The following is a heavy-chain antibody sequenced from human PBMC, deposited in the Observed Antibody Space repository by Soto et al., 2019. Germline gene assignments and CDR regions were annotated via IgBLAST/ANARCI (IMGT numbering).Heavy chain of an antibody. CDR3: AKDRVAALDAFDI. Sequence: EVQLLESGGGLVQPGGSLRLSCAASGFTFSSYAMSWVRQAPGKGLEWVSAISGSGGSTYYADSVKGRFTISRDNSKHTLYLQMNSLRAEDTAVYYCAKDRVAALDAFDIWGQGTMVTVSS. D-gene: IGHD2-15*01. V-gene: IGHV3-23*01. J-gene: IGHJ3*02. CDR2: ISGSGGST. CDR1: GFTFSSYA.